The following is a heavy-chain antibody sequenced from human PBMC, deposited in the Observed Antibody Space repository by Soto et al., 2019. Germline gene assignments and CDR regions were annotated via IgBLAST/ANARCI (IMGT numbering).Heavy chain of an antibody. Sequence: SETLSLTCTVSGGSISSSSYYWGWIRQPPGKGLEWIGSIYYSGSTYYNPSLKSRVTISVDTSKNQFSLKLSSVTAADTAVYYCASSIPNGLDYWGQGTLVTVSS. D-gene: IGHD1-1*01. J-gene: IGHJ4*02. CDR1: GGSISSSSYY. CDR3: ASSIPNGLDY. CDR2: IYYSGST. V-gene: IGHV4-39*01.